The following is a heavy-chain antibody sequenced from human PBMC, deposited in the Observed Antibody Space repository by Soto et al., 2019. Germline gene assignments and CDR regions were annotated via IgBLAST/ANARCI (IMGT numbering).Heavy chain of an antibody. CDR1: GFTVSSNY. J-gene: IGHJ5*02. CDR3: ARGGYFDWLSWFDP. D-gene: IGHD3-9*01. V-gene: IGHV3-53*01. CDR2: IYSGGST. Sequence: GWSLRLSCAASGFTVSSNYMSWVRQAPGKGLEWVSVIYSGGSTYYADSVKGRFTISRDNSKNTLYLQMNSLRAEDTAVYYCARGGYFDWLSWFDPWGQGTLVTVSS.